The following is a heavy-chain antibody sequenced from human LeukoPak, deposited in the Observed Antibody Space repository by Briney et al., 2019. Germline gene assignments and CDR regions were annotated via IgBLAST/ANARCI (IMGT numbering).Heavy chain of an antibody. V-gene: IGHV3-21*01. CDR3: ARDTPYSSGWSYYYYYYMDV. D-gene: IGHD6-19*01. J-gene: IGHJ6*03. CDR1: GFTFSTYS. Sequence: TGGSLRLSCAASGFTFSTYSMNWVRQAPGKGLEWVSSISSSSSYIYYADSVQGRFTISRDNAKNSLYLQMNSLRAEDTAVYYCARDTPYSSGWSYYYYYYMDVWGKGTTVTVSS. CDR2: ISSSSSYI.